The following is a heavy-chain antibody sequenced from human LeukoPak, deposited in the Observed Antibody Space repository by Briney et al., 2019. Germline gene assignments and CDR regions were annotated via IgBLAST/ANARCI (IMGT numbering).Heavy chain of an antibody. V-gene: IGHV3-48*01. CDR3: ASSDYDFWSGYPNWFDP. CDR2: ISSSSSTI. Sequence: GGSLRLSCAVSGFTFSSYSMNWVRQAPGKGLEWVSYISSSSSTIYYADSVKGRFTISRDNAKNSLYLQMNSLRAEDTAVYYCASSDYDFWSGYPNWFDPWGQGTLVTVSS. D-gene: IGHD3-3*01. J-gene: IGHJ5*02. CDR1: GFTFSSYS.